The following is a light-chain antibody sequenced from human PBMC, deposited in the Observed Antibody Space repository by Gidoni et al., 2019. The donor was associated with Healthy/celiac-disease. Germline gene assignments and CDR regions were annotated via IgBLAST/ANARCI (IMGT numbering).Light chain of an antibody. V-gene: IGLV3-1*01. CDR2: QDS. Sequence: SYELTPPPSVSVSPGQTASITCSGDKLGEKYACWYQQKPGQSPVLVIYQDSKRPSGIPERFSGSNSGNTATLTISGTQAMDEADYYCQAWDSSTGVFGGGTKLTVL. CDR1: KLGEKY. CDR3: QAWDSSTGV. J-gene: IGLJ2*01.